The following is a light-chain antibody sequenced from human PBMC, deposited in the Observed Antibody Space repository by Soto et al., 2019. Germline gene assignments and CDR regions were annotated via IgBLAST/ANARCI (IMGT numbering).Light chain of an antibody. CDR3: AVWDDSLNGPV. CDR1: SSNIGNNA. Sequence: QSVLTQPPSMSEAPGQRVTISCSGNSSNIGNNAVNWYRQFPGEAPKLLIYYDDLLPSGVSDRFSGSKSGTSASLAISGLQSEDEAHYYCAVWDDSLNGPVFGGGTKLTVL. V-gene: IGLV1-36*01. CDR2: YDD. J-gene: IGLJ2*01.